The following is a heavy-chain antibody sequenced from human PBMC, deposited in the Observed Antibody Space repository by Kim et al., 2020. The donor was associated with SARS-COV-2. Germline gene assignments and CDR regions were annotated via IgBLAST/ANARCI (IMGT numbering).Heavy chain of an antibody. Sequence: TNYADSVKGQFTITRDNAKNTMYLQMNSLRAEDTAVYYCARGSGNFGDFDYWGQGTLVTVSS. CDR2: T. J-gene: IGHJ4*02. D-gene: IGHD3-10*01. CDR3: ARGSGNFGDFDY. V-gene: IGHV3-74*01.